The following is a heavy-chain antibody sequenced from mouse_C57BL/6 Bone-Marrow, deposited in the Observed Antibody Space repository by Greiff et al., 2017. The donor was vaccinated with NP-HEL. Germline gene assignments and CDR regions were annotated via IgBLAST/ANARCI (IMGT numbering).Heavy chain of an antibody. CDR1: GFTFSSYG. Sequence: EVQRVESGGDLVKPGGSLKLSCAASGFTFSSYGMSWVRQTPDKRLEWVATISSGGSYTYYPDSVKGRFTISRDNAKNTLYLQMSSLKSEDTAMYYCARYYGSSPYYFDYWGQGTTLTVSS. D-gene: IGHD1-1*01. CDR3: ARYYGSSPYYFDY. CDR2: ISSGGSYT. V-gene: IGHV5-6*01. J-gene: IGHJ2*01.